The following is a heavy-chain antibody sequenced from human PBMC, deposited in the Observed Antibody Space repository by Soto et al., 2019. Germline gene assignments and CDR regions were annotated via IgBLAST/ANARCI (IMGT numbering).Heavy chain of an antibody. CDR3: ANQRGGYDRDFDH. Sequence: EVHLVESGGGLVQPGGSLRLSCAASGSTVSRNYMSWVRQAPGKGLEWVSVIYSDGSTYYADSVRGRFTISRDNSKNTLYLQMNSLRVEDTALYYCANQRGGYDRDFDHWGPGTLVTVSS. V-gene: IGHV3-66*01. CDR1: GSTVSRNY. CDR2: IYSDGST. D-gene: IGHD5-12*01. J-gene: IGHJ4*02.